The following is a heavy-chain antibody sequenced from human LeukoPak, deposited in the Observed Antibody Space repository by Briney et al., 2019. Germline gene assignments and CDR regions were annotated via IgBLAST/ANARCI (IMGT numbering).Heavy chain of an antibody. Sequence: GGSLRLSCAASGFTFSSYAMHWVRQAPGKGLEWVANIKQDGSEKYYVDSVKGRFTISRDNAKNSLYLQMNSLRAEDTAVYYCARDKVDIDYWGQGTLVTVSS. CDR3: ARDKVDIDY. V-gene: IGHV3-7*01. D-gene: IGHD2-2*01. J-gene: IGHJ4*02. CDR2: IKQDGSEK. CDR1: GFTFSSYA.